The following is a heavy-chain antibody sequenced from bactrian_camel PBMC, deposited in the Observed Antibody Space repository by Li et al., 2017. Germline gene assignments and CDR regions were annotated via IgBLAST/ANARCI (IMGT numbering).Heavy chain of an antibody. CDR1: GTTYSSDC. Sequence: VQLVESGGGSVQAGGSLRLSCAASGTTYSSDCMGWFRQAAGGERDWVASISTGGSTYYADSVTGRFTISRDNAQNTVYLQMNSLKPGDTAKYYCAANLHQTCRTSGSNYWGQGTQVTVS. CDR2: ISTGGST. D-gene: IGHD3*01. CDR3: AANLHQTCRTSGSNY. V-gene: IGHV3-3*01. J-gene: IGHJ4*01.